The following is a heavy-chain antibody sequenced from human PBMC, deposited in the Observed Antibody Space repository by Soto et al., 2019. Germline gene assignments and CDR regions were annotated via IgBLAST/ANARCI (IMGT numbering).Heavy chain of an antibody. V-gene: IGHV1-69*02. Sequence: QVQLVQSGAEVKKPGSSVKVSCKASGGTFSRYTISWVRHAPGQGLERMGRSIPGLDIPNYAQNFQGRVKITADKSTSTAYMELSSLRSDDTAVYYCASHFTGVLVLGASPPGGDNYGWDVWGQGTTVTVSS. CDR2: SIPGLDIP. CDR3: ASHFTGVLVLGASPPGGDNYGWDV. CDR1: GGTFSRYT. J-gene: IGHJ6*02. D-gene: IGHD2-15*01.